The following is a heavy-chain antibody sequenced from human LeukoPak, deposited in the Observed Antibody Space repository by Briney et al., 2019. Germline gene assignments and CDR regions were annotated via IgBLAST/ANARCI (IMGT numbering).Heavy chain of an antibody. D-gene: IGHD6-19*01. J-gene: IGHJ3*02. CDR2: IYTSGST. V-gene: IGHV4-4*09. CDR3: ARRRGSYSSGNEVPVYDAFDI. Sequence: SETLSLTCTVSGGSISSYYWSWIRQPPGKGLEWIGYIYTSGSTNYNPSLKSRVTISVDTSKNQFSLKLSSVTAADTAVYYCARRRGSYSSGNEVPVYDAFDIWGQGTMLTVSS. CDR1: GGSISSYY.